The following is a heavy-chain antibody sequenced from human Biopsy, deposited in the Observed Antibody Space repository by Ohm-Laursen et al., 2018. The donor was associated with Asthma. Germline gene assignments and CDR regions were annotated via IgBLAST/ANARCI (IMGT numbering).Heavy chain of an antibody. V-gene: IGHV3-30*03. J-gene: IGHJ6*02. Sequence: SLRLSCAATGFSFGSYGMHWVRQAPGKGLEWVAVMSFDGRQTYYADSVKGRFTISRDNSQNTLSLEMNSLRVEDTAVYYCARDLRSDNWNPWGMDVWGLGTTVTVAS. CDR1: GFSFGSYG. CDR2: MSFDGRQT. CDR3: ARDLRSDNWNPWGMDV. D-gene: IGHD1-20*01.